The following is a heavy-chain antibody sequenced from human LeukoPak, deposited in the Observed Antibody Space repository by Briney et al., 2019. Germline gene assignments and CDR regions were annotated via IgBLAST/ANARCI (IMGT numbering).Heavy chain of an antibody. J-gene: IGHJ4*02. CDR1: GFTFSSYW. D-gene: IGHD3-9*01. CDR3: ASFPERYYFDY. CDR2: IKLDGSEK. Sequence: GGSLRLSCAASGFTFSSYWMSWVRQAPGKGLEWVANIKLDGSEKYYVDSVKGRFTISRDNAKNSLYLQMNNLRAEDTAVYYCASFPERYYFDYWGQGTLVTVSS. V-gene: IGHV3-7*01.